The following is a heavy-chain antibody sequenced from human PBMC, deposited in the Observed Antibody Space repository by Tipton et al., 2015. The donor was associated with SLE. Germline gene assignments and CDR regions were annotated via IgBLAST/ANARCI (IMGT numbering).Heavy chain of an antibody. J-gene: IGHJ4*02. V-gene: IGHV4-34*01. CDR2: ITHSGST. CDR3: ARGRLSPSAIAVAGSASDY. D-gene: IGHD6-19*01. CDR1: GGSFSNYY. Sequence: TLSLTCAVYGGSFSNYYLSWIRQPPGKVLEWIGEITHSGSTNYNPTLKSRVTISLDTSTNHFSLKLSSVTAADTAVYYCARGRLSPSAIAVAGSASDYWGQGNLVTVSS.